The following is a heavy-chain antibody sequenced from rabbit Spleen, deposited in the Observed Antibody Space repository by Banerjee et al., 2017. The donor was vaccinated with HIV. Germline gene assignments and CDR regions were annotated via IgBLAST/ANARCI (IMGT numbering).Heavy chain of an antibody. CDR2: IGTGSAST. D-gene: IGHD4-2*01. CDR1: GFSFSSSYW. Sequence: QEQLVESGGDLVKPGASLTLTCTASGFSFSSSYWICWVRQAPGKGLEWIGCIGTGSASTYYASWAKGRFTISKTSSTTVTLQMTSLTAADTATYFCARGDAGSSWDTNLWGPGTLVTVS. CDR3: ARGDAGSSWDTNL. V-gene: IGHV1S45*01. J-gene: IGHJ4*01.